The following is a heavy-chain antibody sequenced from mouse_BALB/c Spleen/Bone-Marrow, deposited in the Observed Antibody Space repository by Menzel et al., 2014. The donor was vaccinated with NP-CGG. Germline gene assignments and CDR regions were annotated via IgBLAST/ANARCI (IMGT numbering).Heavy chain of an antibody. CDR3: ARATDGYDWYFDV. CDR1: GYTFTSYA. Sequence: VQLQQSGPELVKPGASVKMSCKASGYTFTSYAMHWVKQKPGQGLEGIGIISPYNVNTKYNEKFKGKATLTSDKSSSTAYMELSSLTSEDSAVYYCARATDGYDWYFDVWGAGTTVNVSS. V-gene: IGHV1-14*01. J-gene: IGHJ1*01. D-gene: IGHD2-2*01. CDR2: ISPYNVNT.